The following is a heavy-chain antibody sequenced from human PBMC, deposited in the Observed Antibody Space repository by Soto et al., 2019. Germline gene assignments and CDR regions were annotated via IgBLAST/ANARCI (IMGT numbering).Heavy chain of an antibody. D-gene: IGHD3-10*01. CDR1: GVSISSGDYY. CDR3: AREGYNYNGMDV. V-gene: IGHV4-31*03. J-gene: IGHJ6*02. Sequence: QVQLQESGPGLVKPSQTLSLTCTVSGVSISSGDYYWSWIRQHPGKGLEWIGYIYYSGNTYYTPSFTSRVSISLDTSKNQFSLEVSSVTAADAAVYYCAREGYNYNGMDVWGQGTTVTVSS. CDR2: IYYSGNT.